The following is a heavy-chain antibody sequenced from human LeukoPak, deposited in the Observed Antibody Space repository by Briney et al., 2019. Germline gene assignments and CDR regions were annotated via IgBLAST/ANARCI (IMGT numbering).Heavy chain of an antibody. CDR2: IKQDGSEK. J-gene: IGHJ4*02. V-gene: IGHV3-7*01. CDR1: GFTFSNAW. Sequence: GGSLRLSCAASGFTFSNAWMSWVRQAPGKGLEWVANIKQDGSEKYYVDSVKGRFTISRDNAKNSLYLQMNSLRAEDTAVYYCARGIDYWGQGTLVTVSS. CDR3: ARGIDY.